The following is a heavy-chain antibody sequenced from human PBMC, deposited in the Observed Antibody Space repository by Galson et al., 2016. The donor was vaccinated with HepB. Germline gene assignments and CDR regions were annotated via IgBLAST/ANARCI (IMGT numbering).Heavy chain of an antibody. D-gene: IGHD1-1*01. Sequence: SLRLSCAASGFTVSNNYMRWVRQAPGKGLEWVSLIYSGGTTAYADSVKGRFTISRDDARNSLYLQMNSLRDEDTAVYYCASPKRLGDYWGQGTLVTVSS. J-gene: IGHJ4*02. CDR3: ASPKRLGDY. CDR2: IYSGGTT. V-gene: IGHV3-53*01. CDR1: GFTVSNNY.